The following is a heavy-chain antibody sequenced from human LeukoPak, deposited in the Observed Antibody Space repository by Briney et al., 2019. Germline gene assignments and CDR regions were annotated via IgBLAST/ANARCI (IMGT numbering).Heavy chain of an antibody. J-gene: IGHJ4*02. V-gene: IGHV4-4*02. CDR1: GGSITSTNW. D-gene: IGHD4-23*01. CDR3: ASIRGDYGGTSY. CDR2: INHSGST. Sequence: SETLSLTCAVSGGSITSTNWWSWVRQPPGKGLEWIGEINHSGSTNYNPSLKSRVTISVDTSKNQFSLKLSSVTAADTAVYYCASIRGDYGGTSYWGQGTLVTVPS.